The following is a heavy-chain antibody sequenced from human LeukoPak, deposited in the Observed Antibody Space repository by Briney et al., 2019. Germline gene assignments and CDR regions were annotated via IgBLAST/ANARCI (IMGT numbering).Heavy chain of an antibody. CDR3: ARGPESVTAIPRY. CDR1: GFTFSSYS. Sequence: GGSLRLSCAASGFTFSSYSMNWVRQAPGKGLEWVSSISSSSYIYYADSVKGRFTISRDNAKNSLYLQMNSLRAEDTAVYYCARGPESVTAIPRYWGQGTLVTVSS. D-gene: IGHD2-21*02. V-gene: IGHV3-21*01. CDR2: ISSSSYI. J-gene: IGHJ4*02.